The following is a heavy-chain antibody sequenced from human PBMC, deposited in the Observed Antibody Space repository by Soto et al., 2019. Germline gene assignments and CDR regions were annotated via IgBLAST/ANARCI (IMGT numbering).Heavy chain of an antibody. V-gene: IGHV3-74*01. J-gene: IGHJ4*02. Sequence: EVQLVESGGGLVQPGGSLRLSCEGSGLTLSRYWMHWVRQGPGKGLVWVSRINSDGGTTTYADSVKGRFTISRDNAKNTVDLQMNGLRAEDTAVYNCLAGETNYFDSWGQGTLVTVSS. CDR3: LAGETNYFDS. D-gene: IGHD3-10*01. CDR1: GLTLSRYW. CDR2: INSDGGTT.